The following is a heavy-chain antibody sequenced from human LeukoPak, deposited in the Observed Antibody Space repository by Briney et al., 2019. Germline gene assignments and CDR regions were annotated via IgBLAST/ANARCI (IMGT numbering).Heavy chain of an antibody. J-gene: IGHJ6*02. D-gene: IGHD1-14*01. CDR1: GFTFSSYW. Sequence: GGSLGLSCAASGFTFSSYWMHWVRHAPGKGLVWVSHINSDASSTGYADSVKGRFTISRDNAKNTLYLHMNSLRAEDTAVYYCASRNTYYYYGIDVWGQGTTVTVSS. CDR2: INSDASST. V-gene: IGHV3-74*01. CDR3: ASRNTYYYYGIDV.